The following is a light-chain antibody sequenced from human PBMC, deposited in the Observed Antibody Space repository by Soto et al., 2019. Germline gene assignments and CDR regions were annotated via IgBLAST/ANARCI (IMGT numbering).Light chain of an antibody. CDR2: DVT. J-gene: IGLJ2*01. CDR1: SSDVGAYNF. Sequence: QSALTQPASVSGSPGQSITISCTGTSSDVGAYNFVSWYQQHPGKAPILMIYDVTNRPSGISNRFSGSKSGNTASLTISGLQTEDEADYYCSSYTSSSTFVVFGGGTKLTVL. V-gene: IGLV2-14*01. CDR3: SSYTSSSTFVV.